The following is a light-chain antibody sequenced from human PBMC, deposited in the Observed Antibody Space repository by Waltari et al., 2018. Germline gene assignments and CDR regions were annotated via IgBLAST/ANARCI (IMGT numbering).Light chain of an antibody. CDR3: QQHYSTPRT. CDR2: WAS. Sequence: DLVMTQSPDSLAVSLGERATINCKSSQNILYSSNNKNYLAWYQLKPGQAPKLLFYWASTRESGVPDRFSGSGSGTEFTLTINSLQAEDVAVYYCQQHYSTPRTFGQGTKVEIK. CDR1: QNILYSSNNKNY. V-gene: IGKV4-1*01. J-gene: IGKJ1*01.